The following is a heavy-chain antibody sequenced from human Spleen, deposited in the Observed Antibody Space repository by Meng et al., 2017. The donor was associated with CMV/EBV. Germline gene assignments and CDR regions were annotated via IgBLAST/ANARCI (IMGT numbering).Heavy chain of an antibody. J-gene: IGHJ4*02. CDR3: ARDMRTTLKFMIGQ. CDR1: GFTFDDYA. CDR2: ISWNSGSI. V-gene: IGHV3-9*03. D-gene: IGHD3-22*01. Sequence: GGSLRLSCAASGFTFDDYAMHWVRQAPGKGLEWVSGISWNSGSIGYADSVKGRFTISRDNAKKSLYLQMNNLRPEDMALYYCARDMRTTLKFMIGQWGQGTLVTVSS.